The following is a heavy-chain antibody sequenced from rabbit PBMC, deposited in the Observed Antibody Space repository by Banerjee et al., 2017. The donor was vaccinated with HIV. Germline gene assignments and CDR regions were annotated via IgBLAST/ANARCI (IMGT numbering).Heavy chain of an antibody. V-gene: IGHV1S40*01. CDR1: GFSFSNNYY. D-gene: IGHD7-1*01. CDR3: ATGYSGYGYAFDP. CDR2: IYAGSSGST. J-gene: IGHJ2*01. Sequence: QSLEESGGDLVKPGASLTLTCTASGFSFSNNYYMCWVRQAPGKGLEWIACIYAGSSGSTYYASWAKGRFTISKTSSTTVTLQMTSLTAADTATYFCATGYSGYGYAFDPWGQGTLVTVS.